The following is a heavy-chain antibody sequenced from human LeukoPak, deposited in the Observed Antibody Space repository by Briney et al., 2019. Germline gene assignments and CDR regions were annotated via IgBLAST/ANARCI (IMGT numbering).Heavy chain of an antibody. Sequence: PGGSLRLSCAASGFTVSSNYMSWVRQAPGKGLEWVSVIYSGGSTYYADSVKGRFTISRDNSKNTLYLQMNSLRAEDTAVYYCARASWRWLHGFEPYYFDYWGQGTLVTVSS. CDR2: IYSGGST. V-gene: IGHV3-66*01. CDR1: GFTVSSNY. D-gene: IGHD5-24*01. J-gene: IGHJ4*02. CDR3: ARASWRWLHGFEPYYFDY.